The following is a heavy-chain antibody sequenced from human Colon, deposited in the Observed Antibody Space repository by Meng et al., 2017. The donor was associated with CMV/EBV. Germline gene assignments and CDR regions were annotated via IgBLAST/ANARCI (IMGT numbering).Heavy chain of an antibody. Sequence: SVKVSCKASGFNFIESGVQWVRQGRGERLEWIGWIGIVSGKTNYAPDFQERVTITRDMSASTVYMELNSLKSEDTAVYYCVRVRASEYYYYYGMDVWGQGTTVTVSS. CDR3: VRVRASEYYYYYGMDV. V-gene: IGHV1-58*01. J-gene: IGHJ6*02. CDR1: GFNFIESG. CDR2: IGIVSGKT. D-gene: IGHD3-10*01.